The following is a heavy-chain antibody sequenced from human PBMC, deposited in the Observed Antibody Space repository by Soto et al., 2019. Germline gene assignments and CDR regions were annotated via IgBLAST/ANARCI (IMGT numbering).Heavy chain of an antibody. V-gene: IGHV4-59*01. J-gene: IGHJ4*02. CDR3: VPLGSGTVDF. CDR1: AGSISGYK. D-gene: IGHD4-17*01. CDR2: INYRADR. Sequence: PSGTLSLTGSVSAGSISGYKWGWGRQPPGKGREWGGYINYRADRSDHPSLTTRVTLSVAMSRNKFSLTLTSVTAADTAVYSSVPLGSGTVDFWGRGPLVTVSS.